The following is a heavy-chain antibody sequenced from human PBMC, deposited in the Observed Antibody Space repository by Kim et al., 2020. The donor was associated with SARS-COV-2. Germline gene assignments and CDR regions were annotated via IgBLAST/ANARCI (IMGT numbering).Heavy chain of an antibody. D-gene: IGHD2-2*02. CDR1: GYTFTSYG. CDR3: ARVNPRGCSSTSCYTDGHFQH. CDR2: ISAYNGNT. J-gene: IGHJ1*01. Sequence: ASVKVSCKASGYTFTSYGISWVRQAPGQGLEWMGWISAYNGNTNYAQKLQGRVTMTTDTSTSTAYMELRSLRSDDTAVYYCARVNPRGCSSTSCYTDGHFQHWGQGTLVTVSS. V-gene: IGHV1-18*04.